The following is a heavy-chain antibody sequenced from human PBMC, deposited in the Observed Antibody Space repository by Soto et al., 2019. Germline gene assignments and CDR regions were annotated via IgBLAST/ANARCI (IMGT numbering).Heavy chain of an antibody. CDR2: ISGSGGST. D-gene: IGHD6-13*01. V-gene: IGHV3-23*01. CDR1: GFTFSSYA. Sequence: GGSLRLSCAASGFTFSSYAMSWVRQAPGKGLEWVSAISGSGGSTYYADSVKGRFTISRDNSKNTLYLQMNSLRAEDTAVYYCARSRIAAAGIPWFDPWGQGTLVTVSS. CDR3: ARSRIAAAGIPWFDP. J-gene: IGHJ5*02.